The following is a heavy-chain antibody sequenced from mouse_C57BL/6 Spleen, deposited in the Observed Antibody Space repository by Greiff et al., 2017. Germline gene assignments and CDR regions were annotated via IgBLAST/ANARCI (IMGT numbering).Heavy chain of an antibody. V-gene: IGHV7-3*01. CDR1: GFTFTDYY. CDR3: ARYLGPYWYFDV. CDR2: IRNKANGYTT. Sequence: EVKVVESGGGLVQPGGSLSLSCAASGFTFTDYYMSWVRQPPGKALEWLGFIRNKANGYTTEYSASVKGRFTISRDNSQSILYLQMNALRAEDSATYYCARYLGPYWYFDVWGTGTTVTVSS. D-gene: IGHD4-1*01. J-gene: IGHJ1*03.